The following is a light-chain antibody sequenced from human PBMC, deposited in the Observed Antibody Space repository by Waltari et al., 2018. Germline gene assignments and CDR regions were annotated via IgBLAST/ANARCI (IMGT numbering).Light chain of an antibody. J-gene: IGKJ1*01. V-gene: IGKV3-15*01. Sequence: EIVMTQSPATLSVSPGERATLSCRASQSVSSNLAWYQQKPGQAPRLLIYGASTRATGTPARFSGSGSGTEFTLTISSLQSEDFAVYYCQQYNKWPPGKFGQGTKVEIK. CDR2: GAS. CDR3: QQYNKWPPGK. CDR1: QSVSSN.